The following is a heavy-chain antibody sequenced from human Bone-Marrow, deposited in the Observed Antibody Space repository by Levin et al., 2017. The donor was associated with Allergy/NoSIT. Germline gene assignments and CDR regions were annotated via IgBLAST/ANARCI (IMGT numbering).Heavy chain of an antibody. V-gene: IGHV3-21*01. CDR1: GFTFSSYS. D-gene: IGHD1-1*01. CDR3: ARDWVQLERRGYYYYGMDG. J-gene: IGHJ6*02. Sequence: GGSLRLSCAASGFTFSSYSMNWVRQAPGKGLEWVSSISSSSSYIYYADSVKGRFTISRDNAKNSLYLQMNSLRAEDTAVYYCARDWVQLERRGYYYYGMDGWGQGTTVTVSS. CDR2: ISSSSSYI.